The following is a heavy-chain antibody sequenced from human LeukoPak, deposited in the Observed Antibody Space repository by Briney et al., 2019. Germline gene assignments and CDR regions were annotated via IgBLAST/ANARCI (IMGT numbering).Heavy chain of an antibody. Sequence: TLSLTCTVSGGSISSYYWSWIRQPPGKALEWLALIYWDDDKRYSPSLKSRLTITKDTSKNQMVLTMTNMDPVDTATYYCAHRRSEGSYDYWGQGTLVTVSS. CDR3: AHRRSEGSYDY. V-gene: IGHV2-5*08. D-gene: IGHD1-26*01. CDR2: IYWDDDK. J-gene: IGHJ4*02. CDR1: GGSISSYYW.